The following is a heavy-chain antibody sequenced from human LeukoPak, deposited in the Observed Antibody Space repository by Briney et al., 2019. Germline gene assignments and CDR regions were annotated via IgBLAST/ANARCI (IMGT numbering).Heavy chain of an antibody. Sequence: PSQTLSLTCTVSGGSISSGGYYWSWIRQHPGKGLEWIGYIYYSGSTYYNPSLKSRVTISVDTSKNQFSLKLSSVTAADTAFYFCAGHPSWGYDSSGIPFHIWGQGTMVTVSS. CDR1: GGSISSGGYY. V-gene: IGHV4-31*03. CDR3: AGHPSWGYDSSGIPFHI. CDR2: IYYSGST. D-gene: IGHD3-22*01. J-gene: IGHJ3*02.